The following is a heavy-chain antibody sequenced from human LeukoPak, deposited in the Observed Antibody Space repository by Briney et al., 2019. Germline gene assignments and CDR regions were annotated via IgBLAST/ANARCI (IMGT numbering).Heavy chain of an antibody. CDR2: INHSGST. J-gene: IGHJ4*02. V-gene: IGHV4-34*01. CDR1: GGSFSGYY. Sequence: SETLSLTCAVYGGSFSGYYWSWIRQPPGKGLEWIGEINHSGSTNYNPSLKSRVTISVDTSKNQFSLKLSSVTAADTAVYYCASTHGSGSYGSDYWGQGTLVTVSS. D-gene: IGHD3-10*01. CDR3: ASTHGSGSYGSDY.